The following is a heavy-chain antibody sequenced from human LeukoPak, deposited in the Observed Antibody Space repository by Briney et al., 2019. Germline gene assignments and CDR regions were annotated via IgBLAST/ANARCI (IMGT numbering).Heavy chain of an antibody. V-gene: IGHV3-23*01. CDR3: ARTLLYTTSYPDDNWSHP. CDR2: MTGTGDNT. J-gene: IGHJ5*02. Sequence: GGSLTLSCAASGFTFSHYAMSWVRQPPGKGLDWVSSMTGTGDNTYYADSVKGRFIISRDNSKNTLYLQMNGLRAEDTAVYYCARTLLYTTSYPDDNWSHPWGQGTLVTVSS. CDR1: GFTFSHYA. D-gene: IGHD2-2*02.